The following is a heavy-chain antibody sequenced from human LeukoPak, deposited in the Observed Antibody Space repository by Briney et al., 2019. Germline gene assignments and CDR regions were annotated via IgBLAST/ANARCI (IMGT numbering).Heavy chain of an antibody. CDR3: ARGDDIVVVPAASRADWFDP. CDR1: GYTFTGYY. D-gene: IGHD2-2*01. CDR2: INPNSGGT. V-gene: IGHV1-2*02. J-gene: IGHJ5*02. Sequence: ASVKVSCKASGYTFTGYYMHWVRQAPGQGLEWMGWINPNSGGTNYAQKFQGRVTMPRDTSISTAYMELSRLRSDDTAVYYCARGDDIVVVPAASRADWFDPWGQGTLVTVSS.